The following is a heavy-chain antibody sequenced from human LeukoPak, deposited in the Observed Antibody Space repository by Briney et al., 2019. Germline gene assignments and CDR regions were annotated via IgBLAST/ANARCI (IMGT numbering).Heavy chain of an antibody. Sequence: GGSLRLSCAASGFTFDDYAMHWVRQAPGKGLEWVSGISWNSGSIGYADSAKGRFTISRDNAKNSLYLQMNSLRAEDAALYYCAKSGSYDSSGYLDYWGQGTLVTVSS. CDR3: AKSGSYDSSGYLDY. J-gene: IGHJ4*02. CDR2: ISWNSGSI. D-gene: IGHD3-22*01. V-gene: IGHV3-9*01. CDR1: GFTFDDYA.